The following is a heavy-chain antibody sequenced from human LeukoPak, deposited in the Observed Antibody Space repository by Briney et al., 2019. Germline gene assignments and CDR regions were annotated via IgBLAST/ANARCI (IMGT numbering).Heavy chain of an antibody. CDR3: ARDNPIAVAGIRHWYFDL. CDR1: GDRVSSNSAA. Sequence: SQTLSLTCAISGDRVSSNSAAWNWIRQSPSRGLEWLGRTYYRSKWYNDYAVSVKSRITINPDTSKNQFSLQLNSVTPEDTAVYYCARDNPIAVAGIRHWYFDLWGRGTLVTVSS. J-gene: IGHJ2*01. D-gene: IGHD6-19*01. CDR2: TYYRSKWYN. V-gene: IGHV6-1*01.